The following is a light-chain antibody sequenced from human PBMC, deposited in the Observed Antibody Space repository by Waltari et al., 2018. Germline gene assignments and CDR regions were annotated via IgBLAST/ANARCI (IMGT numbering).Light chain of an antibody. J-gene: IGKJ4*01. V-gene: IGKV3-20*01. CDR1: QSVTSIS. CDR2: GAS. CDR3: QHYDGLVVT. Sequence: ETVLTQSLGTLSLSPGERATLSCRASQSVTSISLRCYQQQSGQAPSLLIYGASRRATGIPDRFSGSGSGTDCTLTISRLEPEDFAGYYCQHYDGLVVTFGGGTKVEI.